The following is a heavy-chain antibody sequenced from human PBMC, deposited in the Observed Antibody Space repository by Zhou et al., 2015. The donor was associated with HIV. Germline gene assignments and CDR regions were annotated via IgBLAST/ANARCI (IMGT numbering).Heavy chain of an antibody. CDR2: IIPIVGIT. Sequence: QVQLVQSGAEVKKPGSSVKVSCKASGGTFSSYSISWVRQAPGEGLEWMGRIIPIVGITDYAQKFQERFTMTADTSTTTASMELSSLRSDDTAVYYCARDIGMATISFWGQGTLVTVSS. J-gene: IGHJ4*02. V-gene: IGHV1-69*08. CDR1: GGTFSSYS. D-gene: IGHD5-24*01. CDR3: ARDIGMATISF.